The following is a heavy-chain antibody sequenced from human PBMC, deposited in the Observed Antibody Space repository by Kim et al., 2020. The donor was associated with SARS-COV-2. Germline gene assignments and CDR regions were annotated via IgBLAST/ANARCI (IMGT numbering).Heavy chain of an antibody. CDR3: AKRRSGSGEFDP. D-gene: IGHD3-10*01. V-gene: IGHV4-30-4*01. CDR2: IYYSGNI. CDR1: GGSISSGDYY. Sequence: SETLSLTCTVSGGSISSGDYYWSWIRQPPGKGLEWIGYIYYSGNIYYNPSLKSRVTISLDTSKNQFSLKLSSVTAADTAVYYCAKRRSGSGEFDPWGQGILVTVSS. J-gene: IGHJ5*02.